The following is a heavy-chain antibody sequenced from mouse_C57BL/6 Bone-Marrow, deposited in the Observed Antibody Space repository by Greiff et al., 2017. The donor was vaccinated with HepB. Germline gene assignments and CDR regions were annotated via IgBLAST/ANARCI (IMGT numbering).Heavy chain of an antibody. V-gene: IGHV5-17*01. D-gene: IGHD1-1*01. CDR2: ISSGSSTI. Sequence: DVKLVESGGGLVKPGGSLKLSCEASGFTFSDYGMHWVRQAPEKGLEWVAYISSGSSTIYYADTVKGRFTISRDNAKNTLFLQMTSLRSEDTAMYYCARVFYYYGSSYWYFDVWGTGTTVTVSS. CDR3: ARVFYYYGSSYWYFDV. J-gene: IGHJ1*03. CDR1: GFTFSDYG.